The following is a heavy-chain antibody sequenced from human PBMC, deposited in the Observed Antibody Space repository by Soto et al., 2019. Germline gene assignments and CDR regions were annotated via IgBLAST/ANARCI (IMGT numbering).Heavy chain of an antibody. CDR2: IADTIVTS. D-gene: IGHD3-22*01. Sequence: PGGSLRLSCAASGFTFSSYSIAWVRQAPWKGLEWVSTIADTIVTSYYADSVKGRFTLSRDISTNTLHLQMNSLRVDDTAVYYCAKAQWLLVGDYFDSWGQRTLVPVSS. CDR3: AKAQWLLVGDYFDS. J-gene: IGHJ4*02. CDR1: GFTFSSYS. V-gene: IGHV3-23*01.